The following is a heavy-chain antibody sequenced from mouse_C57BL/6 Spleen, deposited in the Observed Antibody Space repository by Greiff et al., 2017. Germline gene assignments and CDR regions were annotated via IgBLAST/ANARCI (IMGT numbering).Heavy chain of an antibody. D-gene: IGHD2-4*01. Sequence: EVMLVESGGGLVKPGGSLKLSCAASGFTFSDYGMHWVRQAPEKGLEWVAYISSGSSTIYYADTVKGRFTVSRDNAKNTMFLQMTSLRSEDTAMYYCARSDDYPFDYWGQGTTLTVSS. CDR2: ISSGSSTI. V-gene: IGHV5-17*01. J-gene: IGHJ2*01. CDR1: GFTFSDYG. CDR3: ARSDDYPFDY.